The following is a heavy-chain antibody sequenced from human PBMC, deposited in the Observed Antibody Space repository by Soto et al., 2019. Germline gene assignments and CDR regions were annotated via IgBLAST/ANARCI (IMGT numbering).Heavy chain of an antibody. CDR3: ARDLRCCGLDV. J-gene: IGHJ6*02. V-gene: IGHV4-59*01. CDR2: IFYSGST. D-gene: IGHD3-9*01. CDR1: GASMRSYY. Sequence: SETLSLTCNVSGASMRSYYWTWMRLSPGKGLEWIGDIFYSGSTNLNPSLRSRLSISIDTSKNKFSLMLNSVTAADTAVYYCARDLRCCGLDVWGQGTTVTVSS.